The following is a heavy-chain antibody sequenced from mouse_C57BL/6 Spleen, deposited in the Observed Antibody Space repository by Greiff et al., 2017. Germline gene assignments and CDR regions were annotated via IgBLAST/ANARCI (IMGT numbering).Heavy chain of an antibody. J-gene: IGHJ4*01. CDR2: INPYNGGT. V-gene: IGHV1-19*01. CDR1: GYTFTDYY. D-gene: IGHD2-3*01. CDR3: ARSRDGYSYYAMDY. Sequence: EVQLQQSGPVLVKPGASVKMSCKASGYTFTDYYMNWVKQSHGKSLEWIGVINPYNGGTSYNQKFKGKATLTVDKSSSTAYMELNSLTSEDSAVYYCARSRDGYSYYAMDYWGQGTSVTVSS.